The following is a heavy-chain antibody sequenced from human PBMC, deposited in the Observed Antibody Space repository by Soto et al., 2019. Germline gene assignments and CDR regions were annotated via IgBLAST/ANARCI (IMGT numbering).Heavy chain of an antibody. CDR1: GGSISGFY. V-gene: IGHV4-59*12. D-gene: IGHD2-15*01. J-gene: IGHJ4*02. CDR2: IYSGGYT. Sequence: PSETLSLTCTVSGGSISGFYWSWIRQPPGKRLEWIGYIYSGGYTYYNPSLESRVTISVDTSKNQFSLKLSSVTAADTAVYYCARTPRYWGQGNLVTVSS. CDR3: ARTPRY.